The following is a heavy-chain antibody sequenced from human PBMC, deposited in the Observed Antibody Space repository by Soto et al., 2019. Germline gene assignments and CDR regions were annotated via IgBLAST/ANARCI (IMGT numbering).Heavy chain of an antibody. J-gene: IGHJ4*01. V-gene: IGHV1-18*01. D-gene: IGHD2-15*01. CDR1: GYTFPSYG. CDR2: ISGYNGNT. Sequence: QVQLVQSGAEVKKPGASVKVSCKASGYTFPSYGISWVRQAPGQGLEWMGWISGYNGNTNYAQMLQGRVTMTTDTSTSTAYMELRSLRSDDTAVYYCARDDCSGGSCYRPLDYWGQEPWSPSPQ. CDR3: ARDDCSGGSCYRPLDY.